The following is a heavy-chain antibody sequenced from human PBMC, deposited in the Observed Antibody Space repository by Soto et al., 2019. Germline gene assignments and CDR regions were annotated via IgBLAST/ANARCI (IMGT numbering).Heavy chain of an antibody. CDR2: ISSSGSTI. CDR1: GFTFSDSY. D-gene: IGHD2-2*01. J-gene: IGHJ4*02. V-gene: IGHV3-11*01. Sequence: XESLCLSCAASGFTFSDSYMSWIRQAPGKGLEWVSYISSSGSTIYYADSVKGRFTISRDNAKNSLYLQMNSLRAEGTAVYYCARGSGWYCSSTSCYHSDYWGQGTLVTVSS. CDR3: ARGSGWYCSSTSCYHSDY.